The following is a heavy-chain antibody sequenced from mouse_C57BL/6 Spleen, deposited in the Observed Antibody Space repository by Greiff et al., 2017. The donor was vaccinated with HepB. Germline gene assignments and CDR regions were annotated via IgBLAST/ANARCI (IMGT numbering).Heavy chain of an antibody. CDR3: ARVLLRSPGYFDV. Sequence: VKLVESGPELVKPGASVKISCKASGYAFSSSWMNWVKQRPGKGLEWIGRIYPGDGDTNYNGKFKGKATLTADKSSSTAYMQLSSLTSEDSAVYFCARVLLRSPGYFDVWGTGTTVTVSS. V-gene: IGHV1-82*01. D-gene: IGHD1-1*01. CDR2: IYPGDGDT. CDR1: GYAFSSSW. J-gene: IGHJ1*03.